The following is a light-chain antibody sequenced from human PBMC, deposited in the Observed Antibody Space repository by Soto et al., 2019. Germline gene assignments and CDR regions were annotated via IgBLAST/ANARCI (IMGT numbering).Light chain of an antibody. CDR2: STS. CDR3: LLFHDDAWV. J-gene: IGLJ3*02. V-gene: IGLV7-43*01. Sequence: QAVVTQEPSLTVSPGGTVTLTCASSAGAVTSGNAPNWFQQKPGQAPRALIYSTSNEHSWTPARFSGSLLGGEAALTLSGVQPEDEADYFCLLFHDDAWVFGGGTKLTVL. CDR1: AGAVTSGNA.